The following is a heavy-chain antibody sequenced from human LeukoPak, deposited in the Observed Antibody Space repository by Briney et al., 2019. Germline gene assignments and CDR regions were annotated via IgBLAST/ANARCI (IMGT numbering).Heavy chain of an antibody. J-gene: IGHJ4*02. Sequence: PSETLSLTCGVYGGSFSNYYWSWTRQSPGKGLEWIGSIYHSGTTYYNPSLKSRVTISVDTSKNQFSLKLSSVTAADTAVYYCARYGDYGPGPYFDYWGQGTLVTVSS. D-gene: IGHD4-17*01. CDR3: ARYGDYGPGPYFDY. CDR2: IYHSGTT. CDR1: GGSFSNYY. V-gene: IGHV4-34*01.